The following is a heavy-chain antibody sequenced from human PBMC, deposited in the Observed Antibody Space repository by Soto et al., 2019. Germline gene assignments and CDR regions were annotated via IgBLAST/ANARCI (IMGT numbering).Heavy chain of an antibody. CDR2: ISSSSSYI. CDR1: GFTFSSYS. Sequence: GGSLRLSCAASGFTFSSYSMNWVRQAPGKGLEWVSSISSSSSYIYYADSVKGRFTISRDNAKNSLYLQMNSLRAEDTAVYYCARDDTTIFGLVIMAFDIWGQGTMVTVSS. CDR3: ARDDTTIFGLVIMAFDI. V-gene: IGHV3-21*01. J-gene: IGHJ3*02. D-gene: IGHD3-3*01.